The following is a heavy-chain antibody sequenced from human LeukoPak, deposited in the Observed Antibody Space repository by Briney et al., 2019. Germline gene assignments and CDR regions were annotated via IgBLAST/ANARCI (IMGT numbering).Heavy chain of an antibody. J-gene: IGHJ4*02. Sequence: SETLSLTCTVSGGSISSYYRSWVRQPAGKGLEWIGRIYTSGSTKYNPSLKSRVTMTVGSSNNQFSLKLSSVIAADTAVDYCAGGVSSAYGIILDYWGQGTLVTVSS. V-gene: IGHV4-4*07. D-gene: IGHD3-22*01. CDR3: AGGVSSAYGIILDY. CDR2: IYTSGST. CDR1: GGSISSYY.